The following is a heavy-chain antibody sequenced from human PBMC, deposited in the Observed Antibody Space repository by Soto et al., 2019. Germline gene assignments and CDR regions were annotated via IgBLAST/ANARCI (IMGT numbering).Heavy chain of an antibody. J-gene: IGHJ4*02. D-gene: IGHD1-1*01. Sequence: VGLHRDSRAASGVKCGSYGRSWVRQAPGKGLEWVSSISSSSYIYNADSVKGRFTISRDNSKNTVSLHMNSLRAEDTALYFCAKDRPRRTSGYFFDYRGQRTPVTVSS. CDR1: GVKCGSYG. V-gene: IGHV3-21*04. CDR2: ISSSSYI. CDR3: AKDRPRRTSGYFFDY.